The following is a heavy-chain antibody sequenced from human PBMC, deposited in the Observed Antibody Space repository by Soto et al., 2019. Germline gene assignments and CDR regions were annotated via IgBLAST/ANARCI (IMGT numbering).Heavy chain of an antibody. V-gene: IGHV1-18*01. J-gene: IGHJ6*03. CDR1: GYTFSNYG. D-gene: IGHD4-4*01. Sequence: QVQLAQSGPELKKPGASLEVSCRASGYTFSNYGISWVRQVPGQGLEWMAWISVKNGDTNFAQKFQGRLSVTTDTSTSTAYLNLRSLRSDDTAVYYCARLTTLSSPKYRFYYYMTFGAKGPRSPSP. CDR2: ISVKNGDT. CDR3: ARLTTLSSPKYRFYYYMT.